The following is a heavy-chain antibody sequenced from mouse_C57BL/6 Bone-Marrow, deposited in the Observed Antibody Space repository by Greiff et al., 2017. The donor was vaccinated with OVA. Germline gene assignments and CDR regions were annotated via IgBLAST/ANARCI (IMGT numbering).Heavy chain of an antibody. D-gene: IGHD2-3*01. V-gene: IGHV2-6*01. CDR3: ASGGYFGFAY. CDR2: IWGVGST. J-gene: IGHJ3*01. Sequence: VKVVESGPGLVAPSQSLSITCTVSGFSLTSYGVDWVRQSPGKGLEWLGVIWGVGSTNYNSALKSRLSISKDNSKSQVFLKMNSLQTDDTAMYYCASGGYFGFAYWGQGTLVTVSA. CDR1: GFSLTSYG.